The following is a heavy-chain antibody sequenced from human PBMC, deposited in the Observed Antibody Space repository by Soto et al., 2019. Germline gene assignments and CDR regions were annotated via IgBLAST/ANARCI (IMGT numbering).Heavy chain of an antibody. CDR3: AKDRLAAAILYYYGMDV. D-gene: IGHD6-13*01. CDR1: GFTFDDYT. V-gene: IGHV3-43*01. CDR2: ISWDGGST. Sequence: GGSLRLSCAASGFTFDDYTMHWVRQAPGKGLEWVSLISWDGGSTYYADSVKGRFTISRDNSKNSLYLQMNSLRTEDTALYYCAKDRLAAAILYYYGMDVWGQGTTVTVSS. J-gene: IGHJ6*02.